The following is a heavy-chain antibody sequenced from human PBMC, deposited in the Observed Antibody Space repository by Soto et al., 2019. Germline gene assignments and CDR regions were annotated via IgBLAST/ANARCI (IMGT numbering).Heavy chain of an antibody. CDR1: GGSISSYY. J-gene: IGHJ4*02. V-gene: IGHV4-59*01. D-gene: IGHD3-10*01. CDR3: AKFASGRPVDY. Sequence: ETLSLTCTVSGGSISSYYWSWIRQPPGKGLEWIGYIYYSGSTNYNPSLKSRVTILIDTSKNQFSLKLSSVTAADTAVYYCAKFASGRPVDYWGQGSLVTVSS. CDR2: IYYSGST.